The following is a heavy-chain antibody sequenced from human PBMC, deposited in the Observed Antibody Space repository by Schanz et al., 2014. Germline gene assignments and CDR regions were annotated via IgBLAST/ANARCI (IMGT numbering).Heavy chain of an antibody. Sequence: EVKLVESGGGLVQPGGSLRLSCAASGFTFSSYAMTWVRQAPGKGLEWVSAISGSGGSTYYAESLKGRFTISRDKSKNTPYMQMNSLRADDTAVYYCAKGQLRSYYFDYWGQGTLVTVSS. J-gene: IGHJ4*02. CDR1: GFTFSSYA. D-gene: IGHD6-6*01. V-gene: IGHV3-23*04. CDR3: AKGQLRSYYFDY. CDR2: ISGSGGST.